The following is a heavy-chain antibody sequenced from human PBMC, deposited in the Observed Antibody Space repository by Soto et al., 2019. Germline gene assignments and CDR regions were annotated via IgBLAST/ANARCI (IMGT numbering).Heavy chain of an antibody. V-gene: IGHV4-59*12. CDR3: ARDPQQASSWYFFDY. CDR2: IYYSGST. D-gene: IGHD6-13*01. CDR1: GGSISSYY. Sequence: SETLSLTCTVSGGSISSYYWSWIRQPPGKGLEWIGYIYYSGSTNYNPSLKSRVTISVDTSKNQFSLKLSSVTAADTAVYYCARDPQQASSWYFFDYWGQGTLVTVSS. J-gene: IGHJ4*02.